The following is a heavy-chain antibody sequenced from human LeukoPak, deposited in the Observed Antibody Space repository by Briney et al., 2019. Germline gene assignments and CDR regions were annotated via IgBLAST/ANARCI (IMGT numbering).Heavy chain of an antibody. J-gene: IGHJ6*03. Sequence: QTGGSLRLSCAASGFTFSSYWMSWVRQAPGKGLEWVANIKQDGSEKYYVDSVKGRFTISRDNAKNSLYLQMNSLRAEDTAVYYCARGLTGTYYYMDVWGKGTTVTVSS. CDR2: IKQDGSEK. CDR3: ARGLTGTYYYMDV. D-gene: IGHD1/OR15-1a*01. V-gene: IGHV3-7*01. CDR1: GFTFSSYW.